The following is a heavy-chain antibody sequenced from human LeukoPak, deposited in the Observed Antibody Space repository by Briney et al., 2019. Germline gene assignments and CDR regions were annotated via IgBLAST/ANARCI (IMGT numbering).Heavy chain of an antibody. CDR3: ARDGGLYGMDV. D-gene: IGHD3-16*01. V-gene: IGHV1-24*01. CDR1: GYTLTELS. J-gene: IGHJ6*02. Sequence: ASVKVSCKVSGYTLTELSMHWVRQAPGKGLEWMGGFDPEDGETIYAQKFQGRVTMTRNTSISTAYMELSSLRSEDTAVYYCARDGGLYGMDVWGQGTTVTVSS. CDR2: FDPEDGET.